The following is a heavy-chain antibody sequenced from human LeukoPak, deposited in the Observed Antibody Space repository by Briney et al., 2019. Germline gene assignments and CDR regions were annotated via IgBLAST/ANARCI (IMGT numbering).Heavy chain of an antibody. J-gene: IGHJ4*02. V-gene: IGHV3-21*01. CDR2: ISSSSSYI. CDR3: ARESPDYYGLGTDFDY. CDR1: GFTFSSYS. Sequence: PGGSLRLSCAASGFTFSSYSMNWVRQAPGKGLEWVSSISSSSSYIYYADSVKGRFTISRDNAKNSLYLQMNSLRAEDTAVYYCARESPDYYGLGTDFDYWGQGTLVTVSS. D-gene: IGHD3-10*01.